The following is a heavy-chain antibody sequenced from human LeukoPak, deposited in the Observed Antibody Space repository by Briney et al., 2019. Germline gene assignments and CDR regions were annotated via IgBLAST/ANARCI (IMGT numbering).Heavy chain of an antibody. V-gene: IGHV1-2*06. CDR3: ARVTPLYYYDSSGYYYYYYMDV. CDR1: GYTFTGYY. D-gene: IGHD3-22*01. J-gene: IGHJ6*03. CDR2: INPNSGGT. Sequence: ASVKVSCKASGYTFTGYYMHWVRQAPGQGLEWMGRINPNSGGTNYAQKFQGRVTMTRDTSISTAYMELSRLRSDDTAVYYCARVTPLYYYDSSGYYYYYYMDVWGKGTTVTVSS.